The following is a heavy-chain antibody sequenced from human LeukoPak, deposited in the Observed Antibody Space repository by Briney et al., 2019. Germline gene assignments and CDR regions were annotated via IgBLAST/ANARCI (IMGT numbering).Heavy chain of an antibody. J-gene: IGHJ4*02. Sequence: SQTLSLTCAVSGASISSGGYSWTWIRQPPGKGLEWIGHIYYSGSTDYNPSLKSRDTMSVDRSKNQFSLNLSSVTAAETAVYYCARAKEITMVRGLIITFYFNYWGQGTLVTVSS. CDR3: ARAKEITMVRGLIITFYFNY. CDR1: GASISSGGYS. V-gene: IGHV4-30-2*01. D-gene: IGHD3-10*01. CDR2: IYYSGST.